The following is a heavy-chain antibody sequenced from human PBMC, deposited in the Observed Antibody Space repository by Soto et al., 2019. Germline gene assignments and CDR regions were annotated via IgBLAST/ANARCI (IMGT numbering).Heavy chain of an antibody. CDR3: ERPSAAGKYYYGMDV. CDR1: GYSFTSYS. D-gene: IGHD6-13*01. V-gene: IGHV5-51*01. CDR2: IYPGDSDT. Sequence: PGESRKISCKGSGYSFTSYSIGWVRQMPGKGLEWMGIIYPGDSDTRYSPSFQGQVTISADKSISTAYLQWSSLKASDTAMYYCERPSAAGKYYYGMDVWGQGTTVTVSS. J-gene: IGHJ6*02.